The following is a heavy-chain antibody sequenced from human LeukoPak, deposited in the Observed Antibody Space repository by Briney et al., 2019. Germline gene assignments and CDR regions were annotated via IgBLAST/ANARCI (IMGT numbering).Heavy chain of an antibody. CDR3: ATGGGPGWFGELFRGYFFDY. Sequence: GGSLRLSCAASGFTFSTYAIHWVRQAPGKGLEWVAVISYDGINKYYSDSLKGRFTISRDNAKNSLYLQMNSLRAEDTAVYYCATGGGPGWFGELFRGYFFDYWGQGTLVTVSS. J-gene: IGHJ4*02. D-gene: IGHD3-10*01. CDR1: GFTFSTYA. V-gene: IGHV3-30*04. CDR2: ISYDGINK.